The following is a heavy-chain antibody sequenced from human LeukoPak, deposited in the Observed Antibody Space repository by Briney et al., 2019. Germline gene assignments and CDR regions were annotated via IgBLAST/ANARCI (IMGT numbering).Heavy chain of an antibody. V-gene: IGHV3-33*01. Sequence: GGSLRLSCAASGFTFSSYGMHWVRQAPGKGLEWGAVIWNDGSNKYYADSGKGRFTISRDNSKNTVYLQMNSLRAEDTAVYYCAREFKRITILYYFDYWGQGTLVTVSS. J-gene: IGHJ4*02. D-gene: IGHD3-9*01. CDR3: AREFKRITILYYFDY. CDR1: GFTFSSYG. CDR2: IWNDGSNK.